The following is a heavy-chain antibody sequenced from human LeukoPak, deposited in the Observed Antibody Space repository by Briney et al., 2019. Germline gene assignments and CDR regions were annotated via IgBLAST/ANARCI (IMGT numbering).Heavy chain of an antibody. CDR2: IYTSGST. Sequence: SETLSLTCTVSGGSISSYYWSWIRQPPGKGLEWIGYIYTSGSTNYNPSLKSRVTISVDTSKNQFSLKLSSVTAADTAVYYCARHKGVYAPFDYWGQGTLDTVSS. J-gene: IGHJ4*02. CDR3: ARHKGVYAPFDY. CDR1: GGSISSYY. D-gene: IGHD2-8*01. V-gene: IGHV4-4*09.